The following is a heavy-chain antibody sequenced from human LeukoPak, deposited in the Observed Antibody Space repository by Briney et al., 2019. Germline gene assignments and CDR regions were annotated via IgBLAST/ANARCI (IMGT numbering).Heavy chain of an antibody. CDR2: ISYDGSNK. V-gene: IGHV3-30*18. D-gene: IGHD3-9*01. J-gene: IGHJ4*02. Sequence: PGGSLRLSCAASGFTFSSYGMHWVRQAPGKGLEWVAVISYDGSNKYYADSVKGRFTISRDNSKNTLYLQMNSLRAEDTAVYYCAKAPRDYDILTGYSGWGQGTLVTVSS. CDR1: GFTFSSYG. CDR3: AKAPRDYDILTGYSG.